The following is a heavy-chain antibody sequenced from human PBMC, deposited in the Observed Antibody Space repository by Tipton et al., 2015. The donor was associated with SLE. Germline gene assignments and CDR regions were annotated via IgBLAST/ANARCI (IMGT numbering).Heavy chain of an antibody. CDR1: GYSISSGFY. V-gene: IGHV4-38-2*02. J-gene: IGHJ5*02. D-gene: IGHD6-19*01. CDR2: IYHSGST. CDR3: ARAQQWLVQNNWFDP. Sequence: TLSLTCTASGYSISSGFYWGWIRQPPGKGLEWIGSIYHSGSTYYNPSLKSRVTISVDTSKNQFSLKLSSVTATDAAVYYCARAQQWLVQNNWFDPWGQGTLVTVSS.